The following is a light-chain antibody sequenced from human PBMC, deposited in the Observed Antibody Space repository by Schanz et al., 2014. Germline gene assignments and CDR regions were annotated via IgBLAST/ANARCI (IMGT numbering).Light chain of an antibody. Sequence: QSALTQPASVSGSPGQSITISCTGTSSDVGSYNLVSWYQQHPGKAPKLMIYEGSKRPSGVSNRFSGSKSGNTASLTISGLQAEDEANYYCCSYAGSPWLFGGGTKLTVL. J-gene: IGLJ3*02. V-gene: IGLV2-23*01. CDR1: SSDVGSYNL. CDR3: CSYAGSPWL. CDR2: EGS.